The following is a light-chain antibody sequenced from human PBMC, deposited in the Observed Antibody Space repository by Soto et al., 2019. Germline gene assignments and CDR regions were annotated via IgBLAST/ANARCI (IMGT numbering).Light chain of an antibody. V-gene: IGLV4-60*02. CDR2: LEGSGSY. CDR3: ETWDTNIVV. J-gene: IGLJ2*01. CDR1: SGHSTYI. Sequence: QLVLPQSSSASASLGSSVKLTCTLSSGHSTYIIAWHQQQPGKAPRYLMKLEGSGSYNKGSGIPDRFSGSSSGADRYLTISNLQFEDEADYYCETWDTNIVVFGGGTKVTVL.